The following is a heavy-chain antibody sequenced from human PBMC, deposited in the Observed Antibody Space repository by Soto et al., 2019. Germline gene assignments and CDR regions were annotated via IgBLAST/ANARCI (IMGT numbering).Heavy chain of an antibody. Sequence: QVQLVESGGGVVRPGRSLRLSCSASGFIFSDYAMHWVRQAPGKGMEWVAVILFDGNKKYYADSVKGRFTISRDNSKNTLYLQMNSLRAEDTAVYYCAKDGSQTTSGSYLSSWGQGSLVTVSS. CDR3: AKDGSQTTSGSYLSS. J-gene: IGHJ5*02. D-gene: IGHD1-26*01. CDR1: GFIFSDYA. V-gene: IGHV3-30*18. CDR2: ILFDGNKK.